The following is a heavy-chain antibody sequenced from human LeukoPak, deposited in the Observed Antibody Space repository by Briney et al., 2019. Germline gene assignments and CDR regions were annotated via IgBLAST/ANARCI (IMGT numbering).Heavy chain of an antibody. Sequence: PGGSLRLSCAASGFTFSCYSMNWVRQAPGKGLEWVSSISSSSSYIYYADSVKGRFTISRDNAKNSLYLQMNSLRAEDTAVYYCARYSSGWYDWFDPWGQGTLVTVSS. CDR3: ARYSSGWYDWFDP. CDR1: GFTFSCYS. CDR2: ISSSSSYI. D-gene: IGHD6-19*01. J-gene: IGHJ5*02. V-gene: IGHV3-21*01.